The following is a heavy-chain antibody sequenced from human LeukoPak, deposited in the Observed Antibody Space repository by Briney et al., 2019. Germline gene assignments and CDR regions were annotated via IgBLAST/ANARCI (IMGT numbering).Heavy chain of an antibody. V-gene: IGHV4-34*01. J-gene: IGHJ6*03. D-gene: IGHD4-17*01. Sequence: PSETLSLTCAVYGGSFSDYYWSWIRQPPGKGLEWIGEINHSGSTNYNPSLNSRVTISVDTSKNQFSLKLSSVTAADTAVYYCARALDDYGDYVGSYYYMDVWGKGTTVTVSS. CDR1: GGSFSDYY. CDR2: INHSGST. CDR3: ARALDDYGDYVGSYYYMDV.